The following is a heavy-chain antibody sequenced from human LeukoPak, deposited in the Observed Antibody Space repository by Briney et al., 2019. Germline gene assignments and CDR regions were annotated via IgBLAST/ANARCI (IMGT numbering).Heavy chain of an antibody. Sequence: SETLSLTCTVSGDSINSYRSWIRPPAGEGLEWIGRISGSGSITYNPALQSRLSILINTSKNQFSLKLMYLTAADPAVYYCARDSGTTGEVKCDPWGQGTLVTVSS. CDR2: ISGSGSI. CDR1: GDSINSYR. CDR3: ARDSGTTGEVKCDP. D-gene: IGHD3-10*01. V-gene: IGHV4-4*07. J-gene: IGHJ5*02.